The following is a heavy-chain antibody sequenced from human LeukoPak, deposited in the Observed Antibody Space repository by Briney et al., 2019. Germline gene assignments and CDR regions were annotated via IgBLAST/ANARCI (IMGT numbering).Heavy chain of an antibody. CDR1: GYSFTRYW. Sequence: GESLKISCKGSGYSFTRYWIAWVRQMPGKGLEWMGIIYPGDSDTRYSPSFQGQVTFSADKSITTAYLQWSSLKASDTAMYYCARPFTPAKALADDALDIWGQGTMVTVSP. CDR3: ARPFTPAKALADDALDI. J-gene: IGHJ3*02. V-gene: IGHV5-51*01. CDR2: IYPGDSDT. D-gene: IGHD2-15*01.